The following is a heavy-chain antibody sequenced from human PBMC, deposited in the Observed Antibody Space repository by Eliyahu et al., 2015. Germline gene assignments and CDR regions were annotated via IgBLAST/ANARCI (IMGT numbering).Heavy chain of an antibody. CDR2: IHHSGIT. CDR3: ASTQGYYDILPNYNLLGY. Sequence: QVQLQQWGAGLLKPSETLSLTCAVYGGSFSGFFWTWIRQPPGKGLEWIGEIHHSGITKYNPSLKSRVTISVDTSKNQFSLKLTSVTAADTAVYYCASTQGYYDILPNYNLLGYWGQGILVTVSS. CDR1: GGSFSGFF. V-gene: IGHV4-34*01. J-gene: IGHJ4*02. D-gene: IGHD3-9*01.